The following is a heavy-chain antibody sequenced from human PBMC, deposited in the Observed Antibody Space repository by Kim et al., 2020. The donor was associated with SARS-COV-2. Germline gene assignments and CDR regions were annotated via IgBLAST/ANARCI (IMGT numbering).Heavy chain of an antibody. Sequence: GGSLRLSCAASGFTFSSYAMSWVRQAPGKGLEWVSAISGSGGSTYYADSVKGRFTISRDNSKNTLYLQMNSLRAEDTAVYYCAKDYNWVYAISTLSFFDYWGQGTLVTVSS. J-gene: IGHJ4*02. CDR1: GFTFSSYA. CDR3: AKDYNWVYAISTLSFFDY. D-gene: IGHD2-8*01. V-gene: IGHV3-23*01. CDR2: ISGSGGST.